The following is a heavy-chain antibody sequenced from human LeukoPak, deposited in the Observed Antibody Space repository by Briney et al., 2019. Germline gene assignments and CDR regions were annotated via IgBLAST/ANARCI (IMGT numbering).Heavy chain of an antibody. CDR3: ARLLSYSSQAFDI. CDR1: GGSISSSYY. CDR2: IHNNGTT. Sequence: SGTLSLTCVVSGGSISSSYYRSWIRQPPGKGLEWIGYIHNNGTTSYNPPLKSRVTIFEDTSRNHFSLKLTSVTAADTAVYFCARLLSYSSQAFDIWGQGTMVTVSS. D-gene: IGHD2-15*01. J-gene: IGHJ3*02. V-gene: IGHV4-4*08.